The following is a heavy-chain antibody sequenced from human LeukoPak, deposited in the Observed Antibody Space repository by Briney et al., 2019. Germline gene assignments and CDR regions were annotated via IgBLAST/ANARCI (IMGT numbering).Heavy chain of an antibody. Sequence: GESLKISCNGSAYSFTNYWIGWVRQMPGKGLEWMGIIYPGDSDTRYSPSFESQVTISADKSISTAYLQWSSLKASDTAMYYCARRKNGDNGRYFEYWGQGTLVTVSS. CDR1: AYSFTNYW. CDR2: IYPGDSDT. D-gene: IGHD4-17*01. J-gene: IGHJ4*02. CDR3: ARRKNGDNGRYFEY. V-gene: IGHV5-51*01.